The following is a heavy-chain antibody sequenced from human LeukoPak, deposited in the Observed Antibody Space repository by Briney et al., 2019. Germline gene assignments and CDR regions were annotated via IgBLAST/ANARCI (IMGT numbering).Heavy chain of an antibody. V-gene: IGHV3-7*01. J-gene: IGHJ6*02. CDR2: INQDGSAK. CDR3: ARAGGPHTVDV. D-gene: IGHD2-8*02. Sequence: GGALRLSCGAPGFTFSIYWMSWVRQAPGKGVEGVGNINQDGSAKYYVDSVKGRFTVSRDNAKNTLFLQMNSLRAEDTAVFYCARAGGPHTVDVWSQGTTVTVSS. CDR1: GFTFSIYW.